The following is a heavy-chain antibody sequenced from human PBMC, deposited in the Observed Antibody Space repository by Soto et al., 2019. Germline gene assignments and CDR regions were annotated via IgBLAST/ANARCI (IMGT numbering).Heavy chain of an antibody. CDR1: GFTFTNYG. CDR2: ISGGGHDT. V-gene: IGHV3-23*01. CDR3: AKDLYVTYYYHTRTHILDS. Sequence: GGSLRLSCAASGFTFTNYGMSWVRQAPGRGLEWVSTISGGGHDTYYADSVEGRFTISRDDSDDTLYLQMHSLRAEDTAVYSCAKDLYVTYYYHTRTHILDSWGHGTRLTVSS. J-gene: IGHJ5*01. D-gene: IGHD3-22*01.